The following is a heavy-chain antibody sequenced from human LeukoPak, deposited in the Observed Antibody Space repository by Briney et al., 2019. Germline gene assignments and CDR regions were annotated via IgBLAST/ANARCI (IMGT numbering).Heavy chain of an antibody. Sequence: GGSLRLSCAASGFTFDDYAMHWVRQAPGKGLEWVSLISWDGGSTYYADSVKGRFTISRDNSKNSLYLQMNSLRAEDTALYYCAKGFYGSSRSYMDVWGKGTTVTVSS. D-gene: IGHD3-10*01. CDR3: AKGFYGSSRSYMDV. CDR1: GFTFDDYA. V-gene: IGHV3-43D*03. J-gene: IGHJ6*03. CDR2: ISWDGGST.